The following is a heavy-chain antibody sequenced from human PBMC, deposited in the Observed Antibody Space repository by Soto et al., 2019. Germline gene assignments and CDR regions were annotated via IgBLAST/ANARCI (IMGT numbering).Heavy chain of an antibody. V-gene: IGHV2-70*01. CDR1: GFSLSTSGVD. CDR3: ARIWGFTVRGIIDYYYGLGV. CDR2: IDWDDDK. J-gene: IGHJ6*02. D-gene: IGHD3-10*01. Sequence: SGPTLVNPTQTLTLTCTFSGFSLSTSGVDVGWIRQPPGKALERLALIDWDDDKSYNTCLKTMLTISKGTSKNQVVLTMTNMDPVDTATYFCARIWGFTVRGIIDYYYGLGVWGQGTTVTVSS.